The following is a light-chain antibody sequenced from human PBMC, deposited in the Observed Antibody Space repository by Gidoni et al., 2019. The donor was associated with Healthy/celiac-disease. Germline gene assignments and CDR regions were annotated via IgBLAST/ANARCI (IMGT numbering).Light chain of an antibody. CDR3: QQSYSTPLP. Sequence: DIQMTQSPSSLSASVGDRVTITCRASQSISSYLNWYQQKPGKAPKLLIYAASSLQSGVPSRFSGSGSGTDFTLTISSLQLEDFATYYCQQSYSTPLPFGGGTKVEIK. CDR1: QSISSY. J-gene: IGKJ4*01. V-gene: IGKV1-39*01. CDR2: AAS.